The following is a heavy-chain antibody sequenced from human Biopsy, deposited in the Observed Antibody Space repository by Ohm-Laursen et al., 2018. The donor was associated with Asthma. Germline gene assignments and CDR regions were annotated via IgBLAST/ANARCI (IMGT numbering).Heavy chain of an antibody. CDR2: ISSLSRYK. D-gene: IGHD3-10*01. J-gene: IGHJ4*01. CDR1: GFDFSDYT. V-gene: IGHV3-21*01. CDR3: ARDFTIGSGSPFHF. Sequence: SLRLSCSALGFDFSDYTMNWVRQAPGKGLEWVSSISSLSRYKYYSDSLRGRVTIPRDNAKSSLHLQMSSLRAEDTAVYFCARDFTIGSGSPFHFWGPGTLVTVSS.